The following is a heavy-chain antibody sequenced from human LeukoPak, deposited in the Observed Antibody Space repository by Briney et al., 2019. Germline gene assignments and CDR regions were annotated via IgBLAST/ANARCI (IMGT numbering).Heavy chain of an antibody. D-gene: IGHD3-9*01. V-gene: IGHV4-39*01. CDR1: GVSISSSSHY. CDR3: ASRDYDILTGYFHDGFGI. Sequence: SETLSLTCSVSGVSISSSSHYWGWVRQSPGEGLEWIGSIYYSGSTFYNPSLKSRVTISRDTSKNQFSLNLTSVTAADTAVYYCASRDYDILTGYFHDGFGIWGPGTMVTASS. CDR2: IYYSGST. J-gene: IGHJ3*02.